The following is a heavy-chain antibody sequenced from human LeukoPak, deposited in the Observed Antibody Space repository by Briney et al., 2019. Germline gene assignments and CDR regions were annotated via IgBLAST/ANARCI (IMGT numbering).Heavy chain of an antibody. J-gene: IGHJ4*02. CDR3: ARFSGSYWGGYYFDY. D-gene: IGHD1-26*01. CDR2: ISTGGSSI. V-gene: IGHV3-48*04. CDR1: GFTFSSHS. Sequence: SGGSLRLSCAASGFTFSSHSMNWVRQTPGKGLEWVSYISTGGSSIYYADSVKGRFTISRDNAKNSLYLQMNSLRAEDTAVYYCARFSGSYWGGYYFDYWGQGTLVTVSS.